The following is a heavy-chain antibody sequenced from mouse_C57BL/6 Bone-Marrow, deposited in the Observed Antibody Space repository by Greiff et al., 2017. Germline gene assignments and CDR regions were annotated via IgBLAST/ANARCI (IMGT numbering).Heavy chain of an antibody. CDR3: AREKGEIDYSGSSPFAY. D-gene: IGHD1-1*01. CDR1: GYTFTSYC. J-gene: IGHJ3*01. CDR2: IDPNSGDT. Sequence: VQLQQPGAELVKPGASVKLSCKASGYTFTSYCMHWVKQRPGRGLEWIGRIDPNSGDTKYNEKFKSKATLTVDKSSSTAYMQLSRLTSEDSAVXYCAREKGEIDYSGSSPFAYWGQGTLVTVSA. V-gene: IGHV1-72*01.